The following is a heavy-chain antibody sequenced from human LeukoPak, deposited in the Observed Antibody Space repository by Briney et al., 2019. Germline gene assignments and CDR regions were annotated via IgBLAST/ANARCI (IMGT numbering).Heavy chain of an antibody. Sequence: SETPSLTCTVSGGSMSSGGYFWTWIRQHPGKGLEWIGYIYYSGSTYYNPSLKSRVTISVDTSKNHFSLRLSSVTAADTAVYYCASLGATTLSYYGMDVWGQGTTVTVSS. D-gene: IGHD1-26*01. V-gene: IGHV4-31*03. CDR1: GGSMSSGGYF. CDR3: ASLGATTLSYYGMDV. J-gene: IGHJ6*02. CDR2: IYYSGST.